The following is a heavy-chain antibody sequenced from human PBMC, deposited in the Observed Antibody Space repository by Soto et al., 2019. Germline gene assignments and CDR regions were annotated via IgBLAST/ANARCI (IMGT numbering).Heavy chain of an antibody. J-gene: IGHJ6*02. V-gene: IGHV4-61*01. CDR2: IYYSGST. D-gene: IGHD3-22*01. CDR3: ARDSHSSGYYYGHYYYYGMDV. CDR1: GGSVSSGSYY. Sequence: SETLSLTCTVSGGSVSSGSYYWSWIRQPPGKGLEWIGYIYYSGSTNYNPSLKSRVTISVDTSKNQFSLKLSSVTAADTAVYYCARDSHSSGYYYGHYYYYGMDVWGQGTTVTVSS.